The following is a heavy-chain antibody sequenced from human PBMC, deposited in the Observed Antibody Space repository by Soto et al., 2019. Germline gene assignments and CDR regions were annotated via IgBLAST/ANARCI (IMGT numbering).Heavy chain of an antibody. J-gene: IGHJ4*02. CDR2: ISAYNGNT. Sequence: QVQLVQSGAEVKKPGASLKVSCKASGYTFTSYGISWVRQAPGQGLEWMGWISAYNGNTNYAQKLQGRVTMTTDTSTSTAYMELRSLRSDDTAVYYCARATHIVVVTAIPFDYWGQGTLVTVSS. V-gene: IGHV1-18*01. CDR1: GYTFTSYG. D-gene: IGHD2-21*02. CDR3: ARATHIVVVTAIPFDY.